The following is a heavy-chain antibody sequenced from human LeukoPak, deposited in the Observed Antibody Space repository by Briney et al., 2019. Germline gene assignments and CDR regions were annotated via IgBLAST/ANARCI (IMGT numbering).Heavy chain of an antibody. V-gene: IGHV3-21*01. D-gene: IGHD5-24*01. CDR1: GFTFSSYS. J-gene: IGHJ4*02. CDR2: ISGTSIYI. CDR3: ASLRDGYTDFDY. Sequence: GGSLRLSCAASGFTFSSYSMNWVRQAPGKGLEWVSSISGTSIYIYYADSVRGRFTISRDTARNSLYLQINSLRAEDTAVYYCASLRDGYTDFDYWGQGTLVTVSS.